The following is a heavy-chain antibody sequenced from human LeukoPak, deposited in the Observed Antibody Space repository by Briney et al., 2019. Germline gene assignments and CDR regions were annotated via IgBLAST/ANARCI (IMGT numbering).Heavy chain of an antibody. J-gene: IGHJ5*02. V-gene: IGHV3-30*02. CDR1: GFTFSNYG. D-gene: IGHD3-10*01. CDR3: SKDLASDFGGDLDP. CDR2: ISFDGSQK. Sequence: GGSLRLSCAASGFTFSNYGMHWVRQAPGKGLGWVALISFDGSQKYYADSVKGRFTIPRDNSKSTVYLQMNSLRVEDAAVYYCSKDLASDFGGDLDPWGQGTLVTVSS.